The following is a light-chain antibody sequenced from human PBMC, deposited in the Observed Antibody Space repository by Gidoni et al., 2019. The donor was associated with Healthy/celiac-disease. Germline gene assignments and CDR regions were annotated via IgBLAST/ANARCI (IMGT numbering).Light chain of an antibody. CDR1: PSIRSW. J-gene: IGKJ1*01. CDR3: QQYNSYPWT. V-gene: IGKV1-5*01. Sequence: DLQMTQSPSTLSASVGDRVTITCRSSPSIRSWLAWYQQKPGKSPKLLIYYASSLESGVPSRFSGSGSGTEFTLTISSLQPDDFATYYCQQYNSYPWTFGQGTKVEIK. CDR2: YAS.